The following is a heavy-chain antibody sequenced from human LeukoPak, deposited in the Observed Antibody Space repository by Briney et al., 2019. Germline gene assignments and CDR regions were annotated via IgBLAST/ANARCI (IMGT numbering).Heavy chain of an antibody. CDR1: GFTLSSYW. J-gene: IGHJ2*01. Sequence: GGSLRLSCAASGFTLSSYWIHWVRQAPGQGLVWVSRINTDGSTTTYADSVKGRFTISRDNAKNTVYLQMNSLRAEDTAVYYCARSQGGTMSLRHFDLWGRGTLVTVSS. CDR2: INTDGSTT. V-gene: IGHV3-74*01. CDR3: ARSQGGTMSLRHFDL. D-gene: IGHD3-22*01.